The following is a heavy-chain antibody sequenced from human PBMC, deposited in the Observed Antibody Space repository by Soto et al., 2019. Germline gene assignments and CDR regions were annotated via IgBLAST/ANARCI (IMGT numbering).Heavy chain of an antibody. CDR3: ARVPDR. Sequence: LSETLSLTCAVSGGSISSGCYSWSWIRQPPGKGLEWIGYIYHSGSTYYNPSLKSRVTISVDRSKNQFSLKLSSVTAADTAVYYCARVPDRWGQGTLVTVSS. D-gene: IGHD2-2*01. V-gene: IGHV4-30-2*01. J-gene: IGHJ5*02. CDR1: GGSISSGCYS. CDR2: IYHSGST.